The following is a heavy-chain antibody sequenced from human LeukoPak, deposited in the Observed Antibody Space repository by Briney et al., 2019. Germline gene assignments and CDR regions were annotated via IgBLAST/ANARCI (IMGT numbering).Heavy chain of an antibody. CDR2: IIPILGIA. D-gene: IGHD3-16*01. Sequence: ASVKVSCKASGGTFSSYAISWVRQAPGQGLEWMGRIIPILGIANYAQKFQGRVTITADKSTSTAYMELGSLRSDDTAVYYCAREGLGELTLDYWGQGTLVTVSS. CDR1: GGTFSSYA. CDR3: AREGLGELTLDY. J-gene: IGHJ4*02. V-gene: IGHV1-69*04.